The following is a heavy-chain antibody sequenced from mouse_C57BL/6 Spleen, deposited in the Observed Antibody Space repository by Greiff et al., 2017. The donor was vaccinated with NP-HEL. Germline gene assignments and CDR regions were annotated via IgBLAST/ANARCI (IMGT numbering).Heavy chain of an antibody. CDR2: INPNNGGT. V-gene: IGHV1-26*01. CDR3: ARRNYYGSS. D-gene: IGHD1-1*01. CDR1: GYTFTDYY. J-gene: IGHJ2*01. Sequence: VQLQQSGPELVKPGASVKISCKASGYTFTDYYMNWVKQSHGKSLEWIGDINPNNGGTSYNQKFKGKATLTVDKSSSTAYMELRSLTSEDSAVYYCARRNYYGSSWGQGTTLTVSS.